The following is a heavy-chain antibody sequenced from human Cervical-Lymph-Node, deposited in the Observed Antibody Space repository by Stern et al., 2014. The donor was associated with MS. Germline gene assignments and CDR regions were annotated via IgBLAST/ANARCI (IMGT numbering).Heavy chain of an antibody. CDR3: ARDPSTTASDWFFDL. CDR1: GGAVSDYY. V-gene: IGHV4-59*02. D-gene: IGHD2-21*02. Sequence: QLQLQESGPGLVKPSETLSLTCTVSGGAVSDYYWTWIRQRPGKGLEWIGYISDNGNTNYNPSLHSRVTITLDTSQNQVSLRLRSVTAADTAVYYCARDPSTTASDWFFDLWGRGSLVTVSS. CDR2: ISDNGNT. J-gene: IGHJ2*01.